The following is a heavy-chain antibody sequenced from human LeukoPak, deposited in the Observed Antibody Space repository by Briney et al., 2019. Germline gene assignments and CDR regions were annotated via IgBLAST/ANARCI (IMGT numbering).Heavy chain of an antibody. CDR2: TSDTGSH. Sequence: SETLSLTCTVSGGSISSSSYYWGWIRQPPGKGLEWIGSTSDTGSHHFNPSLKSRASISVDTSRNRFSLGLTSVTATDTSVYFCARQDTEYDYVWGAYVGRFGAWGQGVLVTVSS. CDR1: GGSISSSSYY. J-gene: IGHJ4*02. CDR3: ARQDTEYDYVWGAYVGRFGA. D-gene: IGHD3-16*01. V-gene: IGHV4-39*01.